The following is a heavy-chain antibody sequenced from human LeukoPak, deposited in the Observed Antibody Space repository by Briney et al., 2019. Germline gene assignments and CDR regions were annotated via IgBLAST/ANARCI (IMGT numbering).Heavy chain of an antibody. CDR2: IIPILGIA. J-gene: IGHJ6*01. CDR3: ARVEGRDYYGSMDV. D-gene: IGHD3-10*01. Sequence: ASVKVSCKASGRTFSSYAISWVRQAPGQGLEWMGRIIPILGIANYAQKFQGRVTITADKSTRTASMELSRLRSEGTAVYYCARVEGRDYYGSMDVWGPGTTVTVSS. V-gene: IGHV1-69*04. CDR1: GRTFSSYA.